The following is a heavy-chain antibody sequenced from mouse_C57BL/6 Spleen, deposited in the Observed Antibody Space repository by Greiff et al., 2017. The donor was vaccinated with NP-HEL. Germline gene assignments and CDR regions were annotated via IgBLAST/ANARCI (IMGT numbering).Heavy chain of an antibody. CDR1: GYTFTSYW. D-gene: IGHD2-4*01. Sequence: VQLQQSGTELVKPGASVKLSCKASGYTFTSYWMHWVKQRPGQGLEWIGNINPSNGGTNYNEKFKSKATLTVDKSSSTAYMQLSSLTSEDSAVYYCARWYYEYDYAMDYWGQGTSVTVSS. CDR3: ARWYYEYDYAMDY. CDR2: INPSNGGT. V-gene: IGHV1-53*01. J-gene: IGHJ4*01.